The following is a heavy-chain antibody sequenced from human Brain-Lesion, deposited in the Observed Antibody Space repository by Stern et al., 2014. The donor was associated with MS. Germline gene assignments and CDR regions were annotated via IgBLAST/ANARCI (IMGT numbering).Heavy chain of an antibody. V-gene: IGHV4-30-4*01. CDR1: GDSISSGDNS. CDR2: IYYIGST. Sequence: QVHLVESGPGLVKPSQTLSLTCNVSGDSISSGDNSWSWIRQSPGKGLAWIGYIYYIGSTFYNPSLKSRVSISVDTSQNQFSLSLSSVTAADTAVYYCARGESSRYYYYFDDWGQGTLVTVSS. J-gene: IGHJ4*02. D-gene: IGHD3-22*01. CDR3: ARGESSRYYYYFDD.